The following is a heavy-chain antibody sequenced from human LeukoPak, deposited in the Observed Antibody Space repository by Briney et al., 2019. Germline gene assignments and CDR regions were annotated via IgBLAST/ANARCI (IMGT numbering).Heavy chain of an antibody. CDR1: GASFSGYY. J-gene: IGHJ4*02. CDR3: ARVSVARYCSGTSCRNRLFDY. V-gene: IGHV4-34*12. Sequence: SETLTLTGAVYGASFSGYYWSWIRKPPGKGLEWWGEIIHGGITNYNPSLKSRVTISVDTSKNQFSLKLSSVTAADTAVYYCARVSVARYCSGTSCRNRLFDYWGQGTLVTVSS. D-gene: IGHD2-2*01. CDR2: IIHGGIT.